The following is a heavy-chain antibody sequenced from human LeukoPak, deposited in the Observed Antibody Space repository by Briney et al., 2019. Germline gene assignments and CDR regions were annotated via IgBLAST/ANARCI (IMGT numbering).Heavy chain of an antibody. CDR1: GFTFSSYW. CDR2: IKQDGSEK. CDR3: ARDSAVRPLRLITDDAFDI. V-gene: IGHV3-7*01. Sequence: GGSLRLSCAASGFTFSSYWMSWVRQAPGKGLEWVANIKQDGSEKYYVDSMKGRFTISRDNAKNSLYLQMNSLRDEDTAVYYCARDSAVRPLRLITDDAFDIWGQGTRVTVSS. J-gene: IGHJ3*02. D-gene: IGHD5/OR15-5a*01.